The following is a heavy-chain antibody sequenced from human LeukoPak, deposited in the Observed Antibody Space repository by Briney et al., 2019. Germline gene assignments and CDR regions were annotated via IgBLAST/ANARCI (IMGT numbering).Heavy chain of an antibody. Sequence: PGGSLRLSCAASGFTVSSNYMSWVRQAPGKGLEWVSVIYSGGSTYYADSVKGRFTISRDNSKNTLYLQMNSLRAEDTAVYYCAGRPAYDYGGSPGDYWGQGTLVTVSS. V-gene: IGHV3-53*01. J-gene: IGHJ4*02. CDR2: IYSGGST. CDR3: AGRPAYDYGGSPGDY. CDR1: GFTVSSNY. D-gene: IGHD4-23*01.